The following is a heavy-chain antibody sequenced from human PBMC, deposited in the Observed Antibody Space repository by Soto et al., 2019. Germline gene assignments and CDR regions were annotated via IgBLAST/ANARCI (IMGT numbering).Heavy chain of an antibody. CDR1: GFTFSDSV. J-gene: IGHJ4*02. V-gene: IGHV3-73*01. CDR2: IRAKTNNYAT. D-gene: IGHD3-22*01. CDR3: ARHTDYYDSSGYWG. Sequence: GGSLRLSCAASGFTFSDSVIHWVRQASGKRLEWVGRIRAKTNNYATAYTASVKGRFSIPRDDSKSMAYLQMSSLQTEDTAVYYCARHTDYYDSSGYWGWGLGTLVTVSS.